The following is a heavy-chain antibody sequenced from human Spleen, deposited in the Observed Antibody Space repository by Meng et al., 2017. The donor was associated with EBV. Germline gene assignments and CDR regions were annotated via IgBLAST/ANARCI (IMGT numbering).Heavy chain of an antibody. Sequence: QVHLVQSGAEVKKPXASVKVXCKASGYTFTSYDINWVRQATGQGLEWMGWMNPNSGNTGYAQKFQGRVTMTRNTSISTAYMELSSLRSEDTAVYYCARAYCSGGSCYPNNWFDPGGQGTLVTVSS. D-gene: IGHD2-15*01. CDR3: ARAYCSGGSCYPNNWFDP. CDR2: MNPNSGNT. J-gene: IGHJ5*02. CDR1: GYTFTSYD. V-gene: IGHV1-8*01.